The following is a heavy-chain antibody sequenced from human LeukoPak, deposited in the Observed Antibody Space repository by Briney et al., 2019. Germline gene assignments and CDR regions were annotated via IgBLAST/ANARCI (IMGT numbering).Heavy chain of an antibody. V-gene: IGHV3-21*01. CDR3: ARELSRGITFGGVIAEEDY. Sequence: GGSLRLSCAASGFTFSSYSMNWVRQAPGKGLEWVSSISSSSSYIYYADSVKGRFTISRDNAKNSLYLQMNSLRAEDTAVYYCARELSRGITFGGVIAEEDYWGEGTLVTVSS. D-gene: IGHD3-16*02. CDR1: GFTFSSYS. J-gene: IGHJ4*02. CDR2: ISSSSSYI.